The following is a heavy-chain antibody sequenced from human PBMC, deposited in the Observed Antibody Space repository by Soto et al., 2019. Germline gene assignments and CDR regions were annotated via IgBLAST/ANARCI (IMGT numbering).Heavy chain of an antibody. V-gene: IGHV4-31*03. D-gene: IGHD6-25*01. CDR3: ARVRGNQRRGRFEP. CDR1: GCSLSSGGYY. J-gene: IGHJ5*02. CDR2: IYHSGTT. Sequence: QVQLHESAPGLVKPSQTLALTCTFSGCSLSSGGYYWRWIRQHPGKVLEWIGYIYHSGTTYYNPSLKSRVTISVDTSKNQFSLNLTSVTAAETAVYDCARVRGNQRRGRFEPSRKGTLVTVSS.